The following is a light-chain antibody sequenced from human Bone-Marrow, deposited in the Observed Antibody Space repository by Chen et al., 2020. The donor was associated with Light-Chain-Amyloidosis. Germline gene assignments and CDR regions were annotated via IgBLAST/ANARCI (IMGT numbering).Light chain of an antibody. CDR2: EVT. V-gene: IGLV2-8*01. Sequence: QSALTQPPSASGSPGQSVTISCTATSNDDVSWYQQYPGKAPKLIIYEVTKRPSGVPDRFSGSKSGNTASLTVSGLQADDEGDYFCSAGGGTNHFYVIGSGTRVTVL. J-gene: IGLJ1*01. CDR3: SAGGGTNHFYV. CDR1: SNDD.